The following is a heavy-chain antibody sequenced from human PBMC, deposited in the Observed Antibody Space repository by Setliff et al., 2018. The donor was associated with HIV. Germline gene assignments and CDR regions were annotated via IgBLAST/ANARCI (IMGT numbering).Heavy chain of an antibody. CDR2: ISSDSNYI. CDR1: GFILSSYS. V-gene: IGHV3-21*06. CDR3: ARHLTDYYSSSGYCFGY. Sequence: GGSLRLSCAASGFILSSYSMNWVRQAPGKGLEWVASISSDSNYIFYGDSVKGRFTMSRDNAKNSLYLQMNSLRAEDTAVYYCARHLTDYYSSSGYCFGYWGQGTLVTVSS. D-gene: IGHD3-22*01. J-gene: IGHJ4*02.